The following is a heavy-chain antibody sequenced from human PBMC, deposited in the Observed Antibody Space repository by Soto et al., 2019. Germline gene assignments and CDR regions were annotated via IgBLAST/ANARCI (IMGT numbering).Heavy chain of an antibody. J-gene: IGHJ4*02. D-gene: IGHD2-15*01. CDR2: ISGSDNST. V-gene: IGHV3-23*01. Sequence: EVQLLESGGGLVQPGGCLRLSCAASGFSFNSNAMNWFRQTPGKGLEWVSVISGSDNSTYYADSVKGRFTTSRDNSKNTLYLQMNSLRAEDTAVYYCAKAWSGRASCYTDVDSWGQGTLVTVSP. CDR1: GFSFNSNA. CDR3: AKAWSGRASCYTDVDS.